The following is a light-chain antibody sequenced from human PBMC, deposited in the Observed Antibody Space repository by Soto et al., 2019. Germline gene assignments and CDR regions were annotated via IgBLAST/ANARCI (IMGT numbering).Light chain of an antibody. J-gene: IGKJ4*01. CDR2: DAS. V-gene: IGKV1-5*01. Sequence: DIQMTQSPSTLSASVGDRVTITCRASRSISNWLAWYQQRPGIAPKLLIFDASILQSGVPSRFSGSGSGTEFTLSISRLQTDDFATYYCQQYGSFSPITFGRGTKVDIK. CDR3: QQYGSFSPIT. CDR1: RSISNW.